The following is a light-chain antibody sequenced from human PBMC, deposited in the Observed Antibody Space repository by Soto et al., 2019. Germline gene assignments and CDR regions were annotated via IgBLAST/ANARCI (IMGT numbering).Light chain of an antibody. Sequence: DIQMTQSPSTLSASVGDRVTITCRASQSISSWLAWYQQKPGKAPKLLMYKASSLESGVPSRFSGSGSGTEFTLTISSLQPDDFATYYCQQYHSYRTFGQGTNVEIK. J-gene: IGKJ1*01. CDR2: KAS. V-gene: IGKV1-5*03. CDR3: QQYHSYRT. CDR1: QSISSW.